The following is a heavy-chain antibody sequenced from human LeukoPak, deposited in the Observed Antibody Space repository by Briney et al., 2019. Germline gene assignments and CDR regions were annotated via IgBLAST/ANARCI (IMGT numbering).Heavy chain of an antibody. CDR1: GGSFSGYY. Sequence: SETLSLTCAVYGGSFSGYYWSWIRQPPGKGLEWIGEINHSGSTNYNPSLKSRVTISVDTSKSQFSLKLTSVTAADTAVYYCARHYFPTSAVAAGDEYWGQGTLVTVSS. CDR3: ARHYFPTSAVAAGDEY. V-gene: IGHV4-34*01. D-gene: IGHD2-15*01. CDR2: INHSGST. J-gene: IGHJ4*02.